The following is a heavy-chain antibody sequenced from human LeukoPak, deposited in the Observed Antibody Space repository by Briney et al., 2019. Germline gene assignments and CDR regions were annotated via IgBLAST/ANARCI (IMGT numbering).Heavy chain of an antibody. CDR1: GFTFSSYS. V-gene: IGHV3-21*01. J-gene: IGHJ4*02. CDR3: ARGQLDY. Sequence: SPGGSLRLPCAASGFTFSSYSMNWVRQAPGKGLEWVSSISSSSSYIHYADSVKGRFTISRDNAKNSLCLQMNSLRAEDTAVYYCARGQLDYWGQGTLVTVSS. CDR2: ISSSSSYI.